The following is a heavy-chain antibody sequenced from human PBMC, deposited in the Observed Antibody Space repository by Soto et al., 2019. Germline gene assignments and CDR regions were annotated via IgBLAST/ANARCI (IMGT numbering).Heavy chain of an antibody. V-gene: IGHV3-33*01. D-gene: IGHD5-18*01. J-gene: IGHJ6*02. CDR3: ARSLHDDTAMVTSNYYYYYGMDV. CDR1: GFTFSSYG. CDR2: IWYDGSNK. Sequence: GGSLRLSCAASGFTFSSYGMHWVRQAPGKGLEWVAVIWYDGSNKYYADSVKGRFTISRDNSKNTLYLQMNSLRAEDTAVYYCARSLHDDTAMVTSNYYYYYGMDVWGQGTTVTVSS.